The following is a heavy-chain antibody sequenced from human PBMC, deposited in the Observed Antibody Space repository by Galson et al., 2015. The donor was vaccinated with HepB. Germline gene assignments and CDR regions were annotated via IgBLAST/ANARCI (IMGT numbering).Heavy chain of an antibody. Sequence: SLRLSCAASGFTFSSYGMHWVRQAPGKGLEWVAVISYDGSNKYYADSVKGRFTISRDNSKNTLYLQMNSLRAEDTAVYYCAKESTIFGVYYFDYWGQGTLVTVSS. CDR3: AKESTIFGVYYFDY. D-gene: IGHD3-3*01. J-gene: IGHJ4*02. CDR1: GFTFSSYG. V-gene: IGHV3-30*18. CDR2: ISYDGSNK.